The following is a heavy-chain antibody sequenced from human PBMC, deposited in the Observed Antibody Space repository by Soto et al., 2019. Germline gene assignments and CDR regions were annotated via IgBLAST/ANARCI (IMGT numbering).Heavy chain of an antibody. J-gene: IGHJ3*02. V-gene: IGHV3-43*01. CDR2: ISWDGGST. D-gene: IGHD3-3*01. CDR3: AKADVRSNDAFDI. Sequence: GGSLRLSCAASGFTFSSYWMHWVRQAPGKGLEWVSLISWDGGSTYYADSVKGRFTISRDNSKNSLYLQMNSLGTEDTALYYCAKADVRSNDAFDIWGQGTMVTVSS. CDR1: GFTFSSYW.